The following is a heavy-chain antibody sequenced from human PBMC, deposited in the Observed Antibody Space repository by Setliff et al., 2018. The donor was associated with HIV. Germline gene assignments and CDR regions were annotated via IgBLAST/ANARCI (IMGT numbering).Heavy chain of an antibody. CDR3: ARGRKGTVMTPNWYFDL. CDR2: LYASGST. CDR1: GGSISSGNYY. J-gene: IGHJ2*01. D-gene: IGHD4-17*01. Sequence: SETLSLTCTVSGGSISSGNYYWSWIRQPAGKGLEWIGHLYASGSTNYNPSLKSRVTISVDTSKTQFSLKLRSVTAADAAVYYCARGRKGTVMTPNWYFDLWGRGTLVTVSS. V-gene: IGHV4-61*09.